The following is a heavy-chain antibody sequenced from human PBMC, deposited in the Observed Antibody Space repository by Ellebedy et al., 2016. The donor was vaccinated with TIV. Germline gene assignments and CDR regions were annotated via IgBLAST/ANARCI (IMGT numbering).Heavy chain of an antibody. CDR1: GGSITNYY. Sequence: SETLSLXXTVSGGSITNYYWSWIRQPPGKGLEWIGYIYYSGSTNYNPSLKSRVTMSVDTSKNQFSLKLSSVTAADTAVYYCARDVDIVVVPAAQEGYYYYYMDVWGKGTTVTVSS. CDR2: IYYSGST. CDR3: ARDVDIVVVPAAQEGYYYYYMDV. V-gene: IGHV4-59*12. J-gene: IGHJ6*03. D-gene: IGHD2-2*03.